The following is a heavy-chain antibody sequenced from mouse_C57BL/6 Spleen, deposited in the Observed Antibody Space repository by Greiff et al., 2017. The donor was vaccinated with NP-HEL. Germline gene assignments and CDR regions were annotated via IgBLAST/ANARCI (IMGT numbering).Heavy chain of an antibody. D-gene: IGHD4-1*01. V-gene: IGHV5-12*01. CDR1: GFTFSDYY. CDR3: ARQGLGRYFDV. Sequence: EVNLVESGGGLVQPGGSLKLSCAASGFTFSDYYMYWVRQTPEKRLEWVAYISTGGGSTYYPDTVKGRFTISRDNAKKTLYLQMSRLKSEDTAMYYCARQGLGRYFDVWGTGTTVTVSS. J-gene: IGHJ1*03. CDR2: ISTGGGST.